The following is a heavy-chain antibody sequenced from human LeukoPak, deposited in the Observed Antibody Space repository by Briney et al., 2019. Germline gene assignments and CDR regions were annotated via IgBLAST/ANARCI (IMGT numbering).Heavy chain of an antibody. D-gene: IGHD3-22*01. CDR2: IKQDGSEK. Sequence: GGSLRLSCAASGFTFSNYWIHWVRQAPGKGLEWVANIKQDGSEKYYVDSVKGRFTISRDNAKNSLYLQMNSLRAEDTAVYYCARDQRYSSGYYYSLHDYWGQGTLVTVPS. CDR1: GFTFSNYW. J-gene: IGHJ4*02. V-gene: IGHV3-7*01. CDR3: ARDQRYSSGYYYSLHDY.